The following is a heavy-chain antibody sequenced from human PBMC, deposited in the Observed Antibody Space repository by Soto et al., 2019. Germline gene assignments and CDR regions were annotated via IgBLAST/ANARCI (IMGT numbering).Heavy chain of an antibody. V-gene: IGHV4-39*01. J-gene: IGHJ5*02. CDR2: VYYNENT. CDR1: GGSISRFAYY. CDR3: ARRERYYGSPGWFDP. D-gene: IGHD3-10*01. Sequence: SETLSLTCTVSGGSISRFAYYWGWIRQPPGKGLEWIGTVYYNENTYYNPSLKSRVTISVDTAKNQFSLNLRSVTAADTAIYFCARRERYYGSPGWFDPWGQGTLVTVSA.